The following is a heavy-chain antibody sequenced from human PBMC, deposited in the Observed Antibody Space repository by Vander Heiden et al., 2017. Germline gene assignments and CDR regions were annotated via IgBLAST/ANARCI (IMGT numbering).Heavy chain of an antibody. J-gene: IGHJ4*02. Sequence: EVQLLESGGGLVQPGGSLRLSCAASGFTFSSYAMSWVRQAPGKGLELFSAISGSGGSTYYADSVKGRFTISRDNSKNTLYLQMNSLRAEDTAVYYCAKSFGGHSYGYGYYWGQGTLVTVSS. V-gene: IGHV3-23*01. D-gene: IGHD5-18*01. CDR3: AKSFGGHSYGYGYY. CDR1: GFTFSSYA. CDR2: ISGSGGST.